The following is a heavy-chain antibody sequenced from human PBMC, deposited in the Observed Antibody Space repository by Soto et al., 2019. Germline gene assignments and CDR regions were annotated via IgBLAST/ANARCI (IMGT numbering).Heavy chain of an antibody. D-gene: IGHD1-20*01. V-gene: IGHV3-23*01. CDR1: GFTFSSYA. CDR3: AKNTVYNWNYLGY. CDR2: ISGSGGST. Sequence: LSLTCAASGFTFSSYAMSWVRQAPGKGLEWVSAISGSGGSTYYADSVKGRFTISRDNSKNTLYLQMNSLRAEDTAVYYCAKNTVYNWNYLGYWGQGTLVTVSS. J-gene: IGHJ4*02.